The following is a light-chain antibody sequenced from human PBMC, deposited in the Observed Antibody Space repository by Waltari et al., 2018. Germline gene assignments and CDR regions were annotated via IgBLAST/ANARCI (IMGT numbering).Light chain of an antibody. CDR2: DAS. Sequence: EIVLTQSPATLSLSPGERATLSCRASKSVSSYLTWYQQKPGQAPRLLIYDASSRATGVPARFSGSGSGTDFTLTISSLEPEDFALYYCHQRSNWPLTFGGGTKVEIK. V-gene: IGKV3-11*01. CDR3: HQRSNWPLT. CDR1: KSVSSY. J-gene: IGKJ4*01.